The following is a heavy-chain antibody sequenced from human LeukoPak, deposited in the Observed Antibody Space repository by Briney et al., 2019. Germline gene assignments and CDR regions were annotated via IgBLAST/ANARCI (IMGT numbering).Heavy chain of an antibody. Sequence: SQTLSLTCAISGDSVSSNSVGWHWIRQSPSRGLEWLGRTYYRSKWYIDYAVSVKSRITINPDTCKNQFSLRLNSVTPEDTAIYYCARSHHYGWDVWGQGTTVTVAS. CDR1: GDSVSSNSVG. CDR2: TYYRSKWYI. CDR3: ARSHHYGWDV. V-gene: IGHV6-1*01. J-gene: IGHJ6*02.